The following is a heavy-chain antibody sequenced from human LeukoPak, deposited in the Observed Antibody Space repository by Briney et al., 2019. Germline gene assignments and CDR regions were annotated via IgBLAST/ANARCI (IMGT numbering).Heavy chain of an antibody. CDR2: IKQDGSEK. CDR3: ARDNGVVHGVYYMDV. Sequence: GGSLRPSCAASGFTFSNYWMTWVRQAPGKGLEWVADIKQDGSEKLYVNSVRGRFTISRDNAKMSLFLQMNSLRAEDTAVYYCARDNGVVHGVYYMDVWGKGTTVTVS. J-gene: IGHJ6*03. V-gene: IGHV3-7*01. D-gene: IGHD3-3*01. CDR1: GFTFSNYW.